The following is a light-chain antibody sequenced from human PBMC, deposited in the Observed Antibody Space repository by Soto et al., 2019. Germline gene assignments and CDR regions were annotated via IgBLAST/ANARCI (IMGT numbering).Light chain of an antibody. V-gene: IGKV3-20*01. J-gene: IGKJ1*01. CDR3: HHYGGSPRGT. CDR2: AAS. Sequence: EIVLTQSPGTLSLSPGERATLSCRASQRVSSSHLAWYQQKPGQAPRLLIYAASSRATGIPDRFSGSGSGTDFTLTISRLEPEDFGVYYCHHYGGSPRGTFGQGTKVEIK. CDR1: QRVSSSH.